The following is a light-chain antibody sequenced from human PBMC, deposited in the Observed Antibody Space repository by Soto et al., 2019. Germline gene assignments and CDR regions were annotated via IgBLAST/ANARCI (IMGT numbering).Light chain of an antibody. J-gene: IGKJ3*01. V-gene: IGKV3-20*01. CDR1: QSVNSTY. CDR3: QQFGTIPFT. CDR2: GAS. Sequence: EIVLTQSQGTLSFSPGERATLSCRASQSVNSTYLGWYQQKPGQAPRLLISGASNRATGIPDRFSGSESWTDFTLTIRRLAPDDFAVYYCQQFGTIPFTFGPGTKVDV.